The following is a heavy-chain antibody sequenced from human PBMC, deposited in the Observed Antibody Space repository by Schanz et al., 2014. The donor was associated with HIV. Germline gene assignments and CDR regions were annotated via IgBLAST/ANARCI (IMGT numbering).Heavy chain of an antibody. D-gene: IGHD3-22*01. CDR3: AKPEYDSRGNSQSHFDY. J-gene: IGHJ4*01. V-gene: IGHV3-23*04. Sequence: EVHLVESGGGLVQPGGSLRLSCAASGFTFNNYGIHWVRQAPGKGLDWVSGITGSGVSTYYADSVKGRFTISRDNSKNTLYLQMTTLRIDDTAVYYCAKPEYDSRGNSQSHFDYWGQEPWSPSPQ. CDR2: ITGSGVST. CDR1: GFTFNNYG.